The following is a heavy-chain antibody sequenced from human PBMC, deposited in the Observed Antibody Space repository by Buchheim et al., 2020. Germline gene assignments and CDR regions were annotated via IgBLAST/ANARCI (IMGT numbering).Heavy chain of an antibody. CDR1: GFTFSSYG. D-gene: IGHD6-13*01. Sequence: QVQLVESGGGVVQPGRSLRLSCAASGFTFSSYGMHWVRQAPGKGLEWVAVIWYDGSNKYYADSVKGRFTISRDNSKTTLYLQMNSLRAEDTAVYYCARGKSSSSWSHNWFDPWGQGTL. J-gene: IGHJ5*02. CDR2: IWYDGSNK. CDR3: ARGKSSSSWSHNWFDP. V-gene: IGHV3-33*01.